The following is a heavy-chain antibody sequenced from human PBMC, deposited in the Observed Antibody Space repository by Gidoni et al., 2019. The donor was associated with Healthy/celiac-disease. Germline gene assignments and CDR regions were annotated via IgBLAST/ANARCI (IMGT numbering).Heavy chain of an antibody. D-gene: IGHD7-27*01. V-gene: IGHV3-73*01. CDR1: GFTFSGAA. CDR3: TGHWELGMVAYFDY. J-gene: IGHJ4*02. CDR2: IRRKANSYAT. Sequence: EVQLVESGGGLVQPGVSLNLSCPAAGFTFSGAAMHWVRQASGKWLGWVCRIRRKANSYATAYAEAVKGRFTISRDDSKSTAYLQMNSLKAEDTAVYYCTGHWELGMVAYFDYWGQGTLVTVSS.